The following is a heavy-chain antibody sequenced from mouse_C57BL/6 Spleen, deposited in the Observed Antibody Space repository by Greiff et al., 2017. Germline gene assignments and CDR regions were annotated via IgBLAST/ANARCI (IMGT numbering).Heavy chain of an antibody. CDR1: GYSITSGYY. J-gene: IGHJ2*01. CDR3: AREATVGVYFDY. V-gene: IGHV3-6*01. Sequence: EVHLVESGPGLVKPSQSLSLTCSVTGYSITSGYYWNWIRQFPGNKLEWMGYISYDGSNNYNPSLKNRISITRDTSKNQFFLKLNSVTTEDTATYYCAREATVGVYFDYWGQGTTLTVSS. D-gene: IGHD1-1*01. CDR2: ISYDGSN.